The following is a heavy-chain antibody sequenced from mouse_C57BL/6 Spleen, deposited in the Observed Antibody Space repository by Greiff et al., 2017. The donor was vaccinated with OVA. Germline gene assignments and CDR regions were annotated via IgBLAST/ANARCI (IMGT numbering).Heavy chain of an antibody. CDR3: ARKGDRDSFDY. J-gene: IGHJ2*01. D-gene: IGHD2-13*01. Sequence: VQLQQSGAELVRPGTSVKVSCKASGYAFTNYLIEWVKQRPGQGLEWIGVINPGSGGTNYNEKFKGKATLTADKSSSTAYMQLSSLTSEDSAVYFCARKGDRDSFDYWGQGTTLTVS. CDR1: GYAFTNYL. CDR2: INPGSGGT. V-gene: IGHV1-54*01.